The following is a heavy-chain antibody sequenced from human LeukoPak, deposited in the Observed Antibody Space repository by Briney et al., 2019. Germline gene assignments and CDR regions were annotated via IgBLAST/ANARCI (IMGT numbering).Heavy chain of an antibody. CDR1: GFNFYYDW. J-gene: IGHJ3*01. V-gene: IGHV3-15*01. CDR2: IKSKTDGGTT. D-gene: IGHD2-2*01. CDR3: VRDQYCASSSCPGAFDL. Sequence: GGSLRLSCAASGFNFYYDWMSWVRQAPGKGLEWVGRIKSKTDGGTTEYAAPVKGRFTISRDDSRNTLYLQMSSLKTEHTAVYYCVRDQYCASSSCPGAFDLWGQGTVVTVSS.